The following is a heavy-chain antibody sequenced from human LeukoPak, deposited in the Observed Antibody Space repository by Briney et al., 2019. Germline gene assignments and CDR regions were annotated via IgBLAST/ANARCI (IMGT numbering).Heavy chain of an antibody. D-gene: IGHD2-2*01. Sequence: GGSLRLSCAASGFTFSGYAMSWVRQAPGKGLEWVSAIDTSGGHTYYADSVKGRFTISRDSSENTLYLQMNSLRAEDTAVYYCAKESCSSRCNFDYWGQGTLVTVSS. CDR1: GFTFSGYA. CDR2: IDTSGGHT. V-gene: IGHV3-23*01. J-gene: IGHJ4*02. CDR3: AKESCSSRCNFDY.